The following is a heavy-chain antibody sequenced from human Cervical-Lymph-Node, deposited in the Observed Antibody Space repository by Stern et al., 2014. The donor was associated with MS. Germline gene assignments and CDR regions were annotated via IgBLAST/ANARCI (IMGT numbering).Heavy chain of an antibody. CDR3: STGYEGKGR. D-gene: IGHD1-1*01. Sequence: VQLMQSGGGLVKPGGSLRLSCVASGFTFSNAWMSWVRQAPGKGLEWVGRIKSKVDGETKDYAAPVKDRFIMSRDDAQNTLFLQMNSLKTEDTAVYYCSTGYEGKGRWGQGTLVIVSS. CDR1: GFTFSNAW. V-gene: IGHV3-15*01. CDR2: IKSKVDGETK. J-gene: IGHJ4*02.